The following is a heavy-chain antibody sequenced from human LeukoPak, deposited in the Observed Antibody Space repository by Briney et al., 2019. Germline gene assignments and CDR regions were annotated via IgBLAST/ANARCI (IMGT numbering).Heavy chain of an antibody. V-gene: IGHV4-59*01. CDR3: SGNSYYYGMDV. CDR1: GGSISSYY. J-gene: IGHJ6*04. D-gene: IGHD1-1*01. Sequence: SETLSLTCTVSGGSISSYYWSWIRQPPGKGLEWIGYIYYSGSTNYNPSLKSRVTISVDTSKNQFSLKLSSVTAADTAVYYCSGNSYYYGMDVWAKGTTVTVSS. CDR2: IYYSGST.